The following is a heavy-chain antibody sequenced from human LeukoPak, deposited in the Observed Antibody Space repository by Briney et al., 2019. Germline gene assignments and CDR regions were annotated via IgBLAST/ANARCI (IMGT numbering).Heavy chain of an antibody. V-gene: IGHV4-59*01. Sequence: LETLSLTCTVSGGSISSYYWTWIRQPPGKGLEWIGYIYYSGSTNYNPSLKSRVTISVDTSKNQFSLKLTSVTAADTAVYYCAELGITMIGGVWGKGTTVTISS. CDR2: IYYSGST. D-gene: IGHD3-10*02. CDR1: GGSISSYY. CDR3: AELGITMIGGV. J-gene: IGHJ6*04.